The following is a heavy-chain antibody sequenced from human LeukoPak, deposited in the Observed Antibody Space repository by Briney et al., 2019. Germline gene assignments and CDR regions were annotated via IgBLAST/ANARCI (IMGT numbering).Heavy chain of an antibody. V-gene: IGHV1-69*13. D-gene: IGHD2-15*01. J-gene: IGHJ2*01. CDR1: GGTFSSYA. Sequence: ASAKVSCKASGGTFSSYAISWVRQAPGQGLEWMGGIIPIFGTANYAQKFQGRVTITADESTSTAYMELSSLRSEDTAVYYCAREGDCSGGSCPYWYFDLWGRGTLVTVSS. CDR3: AREGDCSGGSCPYWYFDL. CDR2: IIPIFGTA.